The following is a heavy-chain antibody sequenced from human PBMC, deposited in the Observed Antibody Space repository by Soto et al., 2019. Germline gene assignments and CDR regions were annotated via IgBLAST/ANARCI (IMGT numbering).Heavy chain of an antibody. CDR2: ISYDGSNK. CDR1: GFTFSSYG. J-gene: IGHJ6*02. D-gene: IGHD2-2*03. Sequence: GGSLRLSCAASGFTFSSYGLHCVRQAPGKGLEWLAVISYDGSNKYYADSVKGRFTISRDNSKNKLYLQMNSLRAEDTAVYYCAKDGYCSSTSCPTESYYYYHYGMDVWGQGTTVNVSS. V-gene: IGHV3-30*18. CDR3: AKDGYCSSTSCPTESYYYYHYGMDV.